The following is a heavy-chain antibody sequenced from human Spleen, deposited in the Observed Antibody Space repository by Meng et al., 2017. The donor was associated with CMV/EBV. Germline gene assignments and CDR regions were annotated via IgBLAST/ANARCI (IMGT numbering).Heavy chain of an antibody. Sequence: ASVKVSCKVSGYTLTELSRHWVRQAPGQGLEWMGWINPNSGGTNYAQKFQGRVTMTRDTSIDTAYMELSSLSSDDTAVYYCASDLLGYCTSSSCSEPELTDYWGQGTLVTVSS. CDR2: INPNSGGT. CDR1: GYTLTELS. CDR3: ASDLLGYCTSSSCSEPELTDY. V-gene: IGHV1-2*02. J-gene: IGHJ4*02. D-gene: IGHD2-2*01.